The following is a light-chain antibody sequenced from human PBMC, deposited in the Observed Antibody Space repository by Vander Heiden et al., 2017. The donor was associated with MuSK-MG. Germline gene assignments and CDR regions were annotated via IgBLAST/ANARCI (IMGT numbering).Light chain of an antibody. V-gene: IGKV3-15*01. CDR3: QQDNNWT. J-gene: IGKJ1*01. Sequence: EIVLTQSPATLSVSPGERATLSCRATQSVRSNSHWDQHKPGQAPRLLIYGASTRATGIKDRYRGRRAGTEFTLTISSRTSEDLEVNDGQQDNNWTFGQGTKVEIK. CDR2: GAS. CDR1: QSVRSN.